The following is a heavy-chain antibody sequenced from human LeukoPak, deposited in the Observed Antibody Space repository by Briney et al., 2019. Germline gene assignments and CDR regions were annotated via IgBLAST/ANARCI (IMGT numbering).Heavy chain of an antibody. V-gene: IGHV1-69*04. CDR2: VIPILGIA. J-gene: IGHJ4*02. CDR3: ARVLTVAGDED. CDR1: GGTFSSYA. D-gene: IGHD4-23*01. Sequence: ASVKVSCKASGGTFSSYAISWVRQAPGQGLEWMGRVIPILGIANYAQKFQGRVTITADKSTSTAYMELSSLRSEDTAVYYCARVLTVAGDEDWGQGTLVTVSS.